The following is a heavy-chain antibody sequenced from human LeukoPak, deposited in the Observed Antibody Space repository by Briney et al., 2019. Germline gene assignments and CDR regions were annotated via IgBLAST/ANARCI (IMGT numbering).Heavy chain of an antibody. CDR3: AQLAVAGNDFDY. V-gene: IGHV1-46*01. D-gene: IGHD6-19*01. CDR1: GYAFTSYY. CDR2: INPSGGST. Sequence: ASVKVSCKASGYAFTSYYTHWVRQAPGQGLEWMGIINPSGGSTSYAQKFQGRVTMTEDTSTDTAYMELSSLRSEDTAVYYCAQLAVAGNDFDYWGQGTLVTVSS. J-gene: IGHJ4*02.